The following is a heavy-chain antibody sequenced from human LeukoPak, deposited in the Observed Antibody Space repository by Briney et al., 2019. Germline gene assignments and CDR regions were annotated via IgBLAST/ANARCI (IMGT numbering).Heavy chain of an antibody. CDR3: ARRMENYDVLNMDAFDI. Sequence: NPSETLSLTCAVYIGSFRGYYWSWIRQTPGKGLEWIAEINLSGTINWNPSLKRRVTISLDTSKNQFSLKLSSVTAADTAVYYCARRMENYDVLNMDAFDIWGHGTRVTVSS. CDR2: INLSGTI. V-gene: IGHV4-34*01. CDR1: IGSFRGYY. J-gene: IGHJ3*02. D-gene: IGHD3-9*01.